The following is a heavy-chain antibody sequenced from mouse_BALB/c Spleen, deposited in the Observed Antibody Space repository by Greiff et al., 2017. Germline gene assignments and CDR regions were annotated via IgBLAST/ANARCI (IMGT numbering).Heavy chain of an antibody. CDR2: IDPANGNT. J-gene: IGHJ3*01. CDR1: GFNIKDTY. CDR3: ATIYYDYDGWFAY. V-gene: IGHV14-3*02. Sequence: VQLQQSGAELVKPGASVKLSCTASGFNIKDTYMHWVKQRPEQGLEWIGRIDPANGNTKYDPKFQGKATITADTSSNTAYLQLSSLTSEDTAVYYCATIYYDYDGWFAYWGHGSLVTAAA. D-gene: IGHD2-4*01.